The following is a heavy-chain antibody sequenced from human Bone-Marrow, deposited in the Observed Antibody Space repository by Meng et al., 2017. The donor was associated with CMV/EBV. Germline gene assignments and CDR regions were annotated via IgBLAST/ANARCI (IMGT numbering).Heavy chain of an antibody. CDR2: ISSGSGTI. J-gene: IGHJ6*02. Sequence: GESLKISCAASGFTFSSYSMNWVRQAPGKGLEWLSYISSGSGTISYADSVKGRFTISRDNAKNSLYLQMNGLRAEDTAVYYCARDGHGYSYGYPYYYYGMDVWGQGTTVTVSS. CDR1: GFTFSSYS. D-gene: IGHD5-18*01. V-gene: IGHV3-48*04. CDR3: ARDGHGYSYGYPYYYYGMDV.